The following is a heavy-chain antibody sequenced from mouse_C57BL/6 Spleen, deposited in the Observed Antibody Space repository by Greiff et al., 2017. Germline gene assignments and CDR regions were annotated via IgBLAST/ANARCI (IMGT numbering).Heavy chain of an antibody. V-gene: IGHV3-6*01. CDR1: GYSITSGYY. D-gene: IGHD2-5*01. CDR2: ISYDGSN. Sequence: EVQRVESGPGLVKPSQSLTLSCSVTGYSITSGYYWNWIRQFPGNKLEWMGYISYDGSNNYNPSLKNRISITRDKSKNQFFLKLNSVTTEDTATYYCATYSNYGFAWFAYWGQGTLVTVSA. J-gene: IGHJ3*01. CDR3: ATYSNYGFAWFAY.